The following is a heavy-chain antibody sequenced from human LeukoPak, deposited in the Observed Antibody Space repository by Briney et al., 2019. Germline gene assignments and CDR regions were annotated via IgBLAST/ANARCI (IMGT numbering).Heavy chain of an antibody. D-gene: IGHD2-15*01. J-gene: IGHJ4*02. V-gene: IGHV3-7*01. Sequence: GWALRLSCAASGFSFSAYWMTWVRQAPGTGLEWVANINPAGSETYYVDPVKGRFSISRDNAKNLVYLQMNSLRAEDTAVYHCARFGYVAAVDVWGQGTPVTVSS. CDR3: ARFGYVAAVDV. CDR1: GFSFSAYW. CDR2: INPAGSET.